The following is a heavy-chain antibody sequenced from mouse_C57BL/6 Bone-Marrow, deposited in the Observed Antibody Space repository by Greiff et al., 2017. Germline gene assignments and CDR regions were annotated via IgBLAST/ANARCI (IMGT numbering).Heavy chain of an antibody. Sequence: EVKLVESGGGLVQPGGSLSLSCAASGFTFTDYYMSWVRQPPGKVLEWVGFIRNKANGYTTEDSESVKGRFTISRDTSQRILYLQMNALRAEDSATYYCARSPYGNCERYWYFDVWGTGTTVTVSS. V-gene: IGHV7-3*01. D-gene: IGHD2-1*01. J-gene: IGHJ1*03. CDR3: ARSPYGNCERYWYFDV. CDR2: IRNKANGYTT. CDR1: GFTFTDYY.